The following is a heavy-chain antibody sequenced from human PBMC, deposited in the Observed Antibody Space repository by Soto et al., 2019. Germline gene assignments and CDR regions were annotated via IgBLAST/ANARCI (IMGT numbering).Heavy chain of an antibody. J-gene: IGHJ6*02. Sequence: PXESLKLSWKSSGYSFTSYWISLGRQMPGKGLEWMGRIDPSDSYTNYSPSFQGHVTISADKSISTAYLQWSSLKASDTAMYYCASNTETPNYYYYGMDVWGQGTTVTVSS. CDR2: IDPSDSYT. CDR1: GYSFTSYW. CDR3: ASNTETPNYYYYGMDV. V-gene: IGHV5-10-1*01. D-gene: IGHD4-17*01.